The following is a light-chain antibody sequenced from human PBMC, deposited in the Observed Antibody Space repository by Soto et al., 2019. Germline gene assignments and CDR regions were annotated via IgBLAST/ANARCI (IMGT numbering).Light chain of an antibody. J-gene: IGLJ2*01. CDR1: SSNIGTNT. CDR2: SDN. V-gene: IGLV1-44*01. CDR3: AAWDVSLVV. Sequence: QSVLTQPPSASGTPGQRVTISCSGSSSNIGTNTVIWYQQLPGAAPKLLIYSDNQRPAGDPDRFSDSKSGTSASLAISGLQSEDEDDYFCAAWDVSLVVFGGGTKLTVL.